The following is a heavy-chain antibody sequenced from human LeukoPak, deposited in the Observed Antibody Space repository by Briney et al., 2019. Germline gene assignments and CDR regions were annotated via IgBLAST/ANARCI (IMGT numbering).Heavy chain of an antibody. CDR3: VSDLGDW. CDR1: GFTCSSYW. CDR2: IKEDVGEK. D-gene: IGHD7-27*01. Sequence: GGSLRLSCAASGFTCSSYWRTWVRQAPGKGLEGVANIKEDVGEKDYVDSVKGRFTISRDNATSSLYLQMSSLRAEDTAVYYRVSDLGDWWGQGTMVTVSS. J-gene: IGHJ4*02. V-gene: IGHV3-7*01.